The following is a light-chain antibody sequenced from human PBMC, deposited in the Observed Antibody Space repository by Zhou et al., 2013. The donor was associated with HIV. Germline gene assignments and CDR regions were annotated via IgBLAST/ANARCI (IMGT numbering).Light chain of an antibody. CDR1: QSVGTN. CDR3: QQRSNWPT. CDR2: DAS. V-gene: IGKV3-11*01. Sequence: EIVMTQSPGTLSVSPGERATLSCRASQSVGTNLAWYQQKPGQAPRLLIYDASNRATGIPARFSGSGSGTDFTLTISSLEPEDFAVYYCQQRSNWPTFGGGTKVEIK. J-gene: IGKJ4*01.